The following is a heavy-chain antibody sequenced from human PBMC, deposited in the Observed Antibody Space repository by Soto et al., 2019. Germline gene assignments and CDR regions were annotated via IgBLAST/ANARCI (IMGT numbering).Heavy chain of an antibody. V-gene: IGHV3-15*01. CDR3: TTDGRKGYDFWSGPPGDYYYMDV. CDR2: IKSKTDGGTT. Sequence: GSLRLSCAASGFTFSNAWMSWVRQAPGKGLEWVGRIKSKTDGGTTDYAAPVKGRFTISRDDSKNKLYLQMNSLKTEDTAVYYCTTDGRKGYDFWSGPPGDYYYMDVWGKGTTVTVSS. D-gene: IGHD3-3*01. CDR1: GFTFSNAW. J-gene: IGHJ6*03.